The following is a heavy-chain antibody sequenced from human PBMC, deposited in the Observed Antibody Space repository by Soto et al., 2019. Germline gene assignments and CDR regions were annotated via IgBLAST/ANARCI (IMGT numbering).Heavy chain of an antibody. CDR2: IYHSGST. V-gene: IGHV4-4*02. Sequence: PSETLSLTCAVSGGSISSSNWWSWVRQPPGKGLEWIGEIYHSGSTNYNPSLKSRVTISVDKSKNQFSLKPSSVTAADTAVYYCARDRHYGSGRGYYYYGMDVWGQGTTVTVSS. J-gene: IGHJ6*02. CDR1: GGSISSSNW. CDR3: ARDRHYGSGRGYYYYGMDV. D-gene: IGHD3-10*01.